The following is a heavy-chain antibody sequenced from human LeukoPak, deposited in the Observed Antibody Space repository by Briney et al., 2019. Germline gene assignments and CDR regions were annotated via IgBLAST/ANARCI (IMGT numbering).Heavy chain of an antibody. CDR2: IRYDGSNK. CDR3: ARDGGTVATNWFDP. D-gene: IGHD5-12*01. V-gene: IGHV3-30*02. J-gene: IGHJ5*02. Sequence: SGGSLRLSCAASGFTFSSYGMHWVRQAPGKGLEWVAFIRYDGSNKYYADSVKGRFTISRDNSKNTLYLQMNSLRAEDTAVYYCARDGGTVATNWFDPWGQGTLVTVSS. CDR1: GFTFSSYG.